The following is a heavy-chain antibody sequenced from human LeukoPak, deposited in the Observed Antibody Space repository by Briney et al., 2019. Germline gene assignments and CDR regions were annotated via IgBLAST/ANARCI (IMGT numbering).Heavy chain of an antibody. D-gene: IGHD6-19*01. V-gene: IGHV4-59*01. J-gene: IGHJ4*02. Sequence: PSETLSLTCTVSGGSISSYYWSWLRQPPGKGLEWIGYIYYSGSTNYNPSLKSRVTMSVDTSKSQFSLKLSSVTPADTAVYYCARDGSGWYKFDYWGQGTLVTVSS. CDR2: IYYSGST. CDR3: ARDGSGWYKFDY. CDR1: GGSISSYY.